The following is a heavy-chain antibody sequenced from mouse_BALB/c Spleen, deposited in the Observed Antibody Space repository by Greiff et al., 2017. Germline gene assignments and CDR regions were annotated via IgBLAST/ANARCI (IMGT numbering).Heavy chain of an antibody. CDR2: INPSTGYT. J-gene: IGHJ1*01. CDR1: GYTFTSYW. D-gene: IGHD2-1*01. V-gene: IGHV1-7*01. Sequence: QVQLQQSGAELAKPGASVKMSCKASGYTFTSYWMHWVKQRPGQGLEWIGYINPSTGYTEYNQKFKDKATLTADKSSSTAYMQLSSLTSEDSAVYYCARSPYGNYDWYFDVWGAGTTVTVSS. CDR3: ARSPYGNYDWYFDV.